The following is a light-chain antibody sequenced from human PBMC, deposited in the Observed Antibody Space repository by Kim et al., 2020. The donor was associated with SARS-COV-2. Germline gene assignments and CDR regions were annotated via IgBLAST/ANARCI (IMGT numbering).Light chain of an antibody. Sequence: DIVMTQSPDSLAVSLGERATINCKSSQSVFYSSNNKNYLAWYQQKPGQPPKLLIYWASIRQSGVPDRFSGSGSGTDFTLTISSLQAEDVAIYYCQQYYSTPLTFGRGTKVDIK. CDR3: QQYYSTPLT. CDR2: WAS. CDR1: QSVFYSSNNKNY. V-gene: IGKV4-1*01. J-gene: IGKJ4*01.